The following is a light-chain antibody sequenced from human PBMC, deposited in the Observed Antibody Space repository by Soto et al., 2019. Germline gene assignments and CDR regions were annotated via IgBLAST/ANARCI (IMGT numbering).Light chain of an antibody. V-gene: IGLV2-14*01. CDR3: SSFTTTRLYV. CDR2: GVR. CDR1: SNDIGAYNY. Sequence: QSVLTQPSSVSGSPGQSITISCTGNSNDIGAYNYVSWYQQHPGKAPRLLIHGVRNRPPGISSRFSAPKSGLTASLTISGLLPEDEADYFCSSFTTTRLYVFGRGTKVTVL. J-gene: IGLJ1*01.